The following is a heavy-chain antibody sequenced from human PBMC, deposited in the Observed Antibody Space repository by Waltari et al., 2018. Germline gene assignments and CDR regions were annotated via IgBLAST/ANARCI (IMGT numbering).Heavy chain of an antibody. Sequence: LGTANYAQKFQGRVTITADESTSTAYMELSSLRSEDTAVYYCARAEQLVRSRRAFDIWGQGTMVTVSS. CDR2: LGTA. J-gene: IGHJ3*02. CDR3: ARAEQLVRSRRAFDI. D-gene: IGHD6-6*01. V-gene: IGHV1-69*11.